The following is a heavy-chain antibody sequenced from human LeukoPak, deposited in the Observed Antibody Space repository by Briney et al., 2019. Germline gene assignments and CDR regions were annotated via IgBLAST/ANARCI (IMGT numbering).Heavy chain of an antibody. CDR3: ARGEGTYYYDSSGYYDLTGY. J-gene: IGHJ4*02. CDR2: IIPIFGTA. D-gene: IGHD3-22*01. CDR1: GGTFSSYA. Sequence: ASVKVSCKASGGTFSSYAISWVRQAPGQGLEWMGRIIPIFGTANYAQKFQGRVTITTDESTSTAYMELSSLRSDDTAVYYCARGEGTYYYDSSGYYDLTGYWGQGTLVTVSS. V-gene: IGHV1-69*05.